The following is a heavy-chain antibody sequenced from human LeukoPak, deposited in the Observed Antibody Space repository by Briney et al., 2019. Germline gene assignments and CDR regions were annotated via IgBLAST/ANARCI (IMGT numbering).Heavy chain of an antibody. CDR3: GKGGSSSWDYFDY. Sequence: PGGSLRLSCAASGFTFDDYGMSWVRQAPGKGLEWVSGINWNGGSTGYADSVKGRFTISRDNSKYTLYLQMNSLRVEDTAVYYCGKGGSSSWDYFDYWGQGTLVTVSS. D-gene: IGHD6-13*01. V-gene: IGHV3-20*04. CDR1: GFTFDDYG. CDR2: INWNGGST. J-gene: IGHJ4*02.